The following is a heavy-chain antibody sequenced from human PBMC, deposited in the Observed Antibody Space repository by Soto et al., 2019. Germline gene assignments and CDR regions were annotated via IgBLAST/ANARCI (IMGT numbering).Heavy chain of an antibody. J-gene: IGHJ6*02. CDR2: IYDSGST. V-gene: IGHV4-31*03. D-gene: IGHD4-17*01. CDR3: ARVNLDYVTGMDV. CDR1: GGSISSGGYY. Sequence: SETLSLTCTVSGGSISSGGYYWSWIRQHPGTGLEWIGYIYDSGSTYYNPSLKSRVTMSLDTSKNQLSLKLTSVTAADTAVYYCARVNLDYVTGMDVWGQGTTVTVSS.